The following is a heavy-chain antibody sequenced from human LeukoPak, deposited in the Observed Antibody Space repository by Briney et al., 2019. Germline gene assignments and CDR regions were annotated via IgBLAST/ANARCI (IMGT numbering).Heavy chain of an antibody. CDR1: GFTFSSYG. CDR2: IRYDGSNK. Sequence: GGSQRLSCAASGFTFSSYGMHWVRQAPGKGLEWVAFIRYDGSNKYYADSVKGRFTISRDNSKNTLYLQMNSLRAEDTAVYYCATNYDFWSAEGYWGQGTLVTVSS. V-gene: IGHV3-30*02. J-gene: IGHJ4*02. CDR3: ATNYDFWSAEGY. D-gene: IGHD3-3*01.